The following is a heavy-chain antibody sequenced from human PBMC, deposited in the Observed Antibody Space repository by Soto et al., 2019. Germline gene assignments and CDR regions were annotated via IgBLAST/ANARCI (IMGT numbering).Heavy chain of an antibody. D-gene: IGHD3-10*01. V-gene: IGHV4-34*01. CDR3: ARVGEGLEVPGRVQYFDH. CDR2: INHSGST. J-gene: IGHJ4*02. Sequence: SETLSLTCGVYGGSFSGYYWSWIRRPPGKGLEWIGEINHSGSTNYNPSLKNRATMSIDTSKKEFSLKLRSVTATDTAVYYCARVGEGLEVPGRVQYFDHWGQGTMVTVSS. CDR1: GGSFSGYY.